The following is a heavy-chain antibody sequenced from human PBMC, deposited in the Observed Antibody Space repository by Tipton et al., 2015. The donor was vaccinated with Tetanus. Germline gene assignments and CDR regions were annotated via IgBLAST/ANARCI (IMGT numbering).Heavy chain of an antibody. CDR2: VSSSGST. V-gene: IGHV4-61*08. CDR3: ARGTGDY. Sequence: TLSLTCTVSGGSLRGGDHYWSWIRQPPGKGLEWLAYVSSSGSTNSNYSLKSRITVSRDTSKNQFSLKLASVTAADTAVYFCARGTGDYWGQGTLVTVSS. CDR1: GGSLRGGDHY. J-gene: IGHJ4*02. D-gene: IGHD1-14*01.